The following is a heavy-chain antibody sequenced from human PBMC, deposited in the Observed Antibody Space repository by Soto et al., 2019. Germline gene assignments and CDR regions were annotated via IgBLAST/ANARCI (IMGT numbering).Heavy chain of an antibody. CDR2: ISSSSSTI. V-gene: IGHV3-48*02. CDR1: GFTFSSYS. D-gene: IGHD6-13*01. Sequence: EVQLVASGGGLVQPGGSLRLSCAASGFTFSSYSMNWVRQAPGKGLEWVSYISSSSSTIYYADSVKGRFTISRDNAKNSLYLQMNSLREEDTAVYYCAREVRAAQFDYWGQGTLVTVSS. CDR3: AREVRAAQFDY. J-gene: IGHJ4*02.